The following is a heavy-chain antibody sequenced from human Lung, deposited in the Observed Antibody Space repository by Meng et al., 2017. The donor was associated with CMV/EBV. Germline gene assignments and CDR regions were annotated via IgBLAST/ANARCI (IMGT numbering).Heavy chain of an antibody. CDR3: ARGFADGIN. Sequence: GESXKISCAASGFTFRAYNMNWVRQAPGKGLEWVSAISSTGTYIYYADSVKGRFTISRDNAKSSIDLQMNSLRVEDTAVYYCARGFADGINWGQGTLVTVS. D-gene: IGHD1-14*01. CDR2: ISSTGTYI. CDR1: GFTFRAYN. J-gene: IGHJ4*02. V-gene: IGHV3-21*04.